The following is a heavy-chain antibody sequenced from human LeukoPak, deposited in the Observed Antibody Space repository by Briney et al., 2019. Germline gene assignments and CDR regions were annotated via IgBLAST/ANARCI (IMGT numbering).Heavy chain of an antibody. CDR1: GFTFSDYY. J-gene: IGHJ1*01. CDR3: ARASAALVARGYFQH. V-gene: IGHV3-11*04. Sequence: PGGSLRLSCAASGFTFSDYYMSWIRQAPGKGLEWVSYISSSGSTIYYADSVKGRFTISRDNAKNSLYLQMNSLRAEDTAVYYCARASAALVARGYFQHWGQGTLVTVSS. D-gene: IGHD2-8*02. CDR2: ISSSGSTI.